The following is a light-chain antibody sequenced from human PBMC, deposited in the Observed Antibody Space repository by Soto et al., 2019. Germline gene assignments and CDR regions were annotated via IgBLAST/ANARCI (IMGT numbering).Light chain of an antibody. CDR3: ISYTGSSTSYV. CDR2: EVT. CDR1: SSDFGGFNH. Sequence: QSALTQPASVSGSPGQSITISCTGTSSDFGGFNHVSWYQHHPGKAPKLIIYEVTYRPSGVSNRFSGSKSGYTASLTISGLQAEDEADYYCISYTGSSTSYVFGSGTKLTVL. J-gene: IGLJ1*01. V-gene: IGLV2-14*01.